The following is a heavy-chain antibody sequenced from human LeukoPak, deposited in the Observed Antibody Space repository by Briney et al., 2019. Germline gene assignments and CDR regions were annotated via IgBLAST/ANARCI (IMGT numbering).Heavy chain of an antibody. CDR2: IYYSGST. CDR1: GGSISSYY. CDR3: AGIDYDSSGYYFDY. J-gene: IGHJ4*02. D-gene: IGHD3-22*01. V-gene: IGHV4-59*01. Sequence: KSSETLSLTCTVSGGSISSYYWSWIRQPPGKGLEWIGYIYYSGSTNYNPSLKSRVTISVDTSKNQFSLKLSSVTAADTAVYYCAGIDYDSSGYYFDYWGQGTLVTVSS.